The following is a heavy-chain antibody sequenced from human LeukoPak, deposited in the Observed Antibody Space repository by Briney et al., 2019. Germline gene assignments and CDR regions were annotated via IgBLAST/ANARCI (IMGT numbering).Heavy chain of an antibody. D-gene: IGHD3-22*01. CDR1: GDSISDYQ. V-gene: IGHV4-4*07. CDR3: ARVPFDYYDSDDYYYHDAFDI. J-gene: IGHJ3*02. Sequence: SETLSLTCTVSGDSISDYQWSWIRQPAGKGLEWIGRIYSSGSTNYNPSLESRVTVSVDTSKNQFSLNLSSVTAADTAVYYCARVPFDYYDSDDYYYHDAFDIWGQGTMVTVSS. CDR2: IYSSGST.